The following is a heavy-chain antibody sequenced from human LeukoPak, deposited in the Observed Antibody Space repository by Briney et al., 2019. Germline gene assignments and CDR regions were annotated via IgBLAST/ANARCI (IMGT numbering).Heavy chain of an antibody. D-gene: IGHD3-3*01. CDR2: INPSGGIT. V-gene: IGHV1-46*01. Sequence: ATVKVYCKASGYTFTSYYMHWVRQAPGQGLEWMGIINPSGGITSYAQKFQGRVTMTRDTSTSTVYMELSSLRSEDTAVYYCAREAYYDFWSGYYSLIEPRNTTYYYYGMDVWGQGTTVTVSS. CDR1: GYTFTSYY. J-gene: IGHJ6*02. CDR3: AREAYYDFWSGYYSLIEPRNTTYYYYGMDV.